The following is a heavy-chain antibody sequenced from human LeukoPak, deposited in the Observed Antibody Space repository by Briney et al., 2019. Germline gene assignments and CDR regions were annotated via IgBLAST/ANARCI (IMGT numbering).Heavy chain of an antibody. J-gene: IGHJ5*02. CDR3: ARYRYSSGWPNWFDP. V-gene: IGHV4-39*02. CDR1: GGSISSSNYY. CDR2: IYYSGNT. D-gene: IGHD6-25*01. Sequence: SETLSLTCTVSGGSISSSNYYWAWIRQPPGKGLEWIGTIYYSGNTYYNPSLKSRVTLSVDTSKSHFSLRLSSVTGADTAVYYCARYRYSSGWPNWFDPWGQGTLVTVPP.